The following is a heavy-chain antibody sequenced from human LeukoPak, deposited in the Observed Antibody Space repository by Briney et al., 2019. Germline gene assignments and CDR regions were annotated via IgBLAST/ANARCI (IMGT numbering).Heavy chain of an antibody. D-gene: IGHD4-17*01. CDR3: EKDPRVSYGDYINR. J-gene: IGHJ4*02. CDR1: GFTFSSYA. Sequence: GGSLRLSCAASGFTFSSYAMSWVRQAPGKGLEWVSGLSDSDQTTYYADSVKGRFTISRDNAKNTLYLEINSLRAEDTAVYYCEKDPRVSYGDYINRWGLGTLVIVSS. CDR2: LSDSDQTT. V-gene: IGHV3-23*01.